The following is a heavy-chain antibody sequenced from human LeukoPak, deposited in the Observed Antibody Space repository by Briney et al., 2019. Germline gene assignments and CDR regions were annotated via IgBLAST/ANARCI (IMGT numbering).Heavy chain of an antibody. J-gene: IGHJ4*02. CDR3: AKDQQIVSAKYYFDS. CDR1: GFTFSCYA. Sequence: GTSLRLSCAASGFTFSCYAMHWVRRAPGKGLEWVAVIANDGRDKHSTDSVKGRFTITRDNAKNTVYLQMNSLRVEDTAVYYCAKDQQIVSAKYYFDSWGQGILVTVSS. CDR2: IANDGRDK. V-gene: IGHV3-30*18. D-gene: IGHD1/OR15-1a*01.